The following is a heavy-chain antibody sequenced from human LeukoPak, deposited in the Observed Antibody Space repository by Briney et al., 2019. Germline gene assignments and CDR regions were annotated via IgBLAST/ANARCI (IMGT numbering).Heavy chain of an antibody. CDR3: ARGHSGSGWYGDFDY. CDR2: IYTSGST. V-gene: IGHV4-61*02. J-gene: IGHJ4*02. D-gene: IGHD6-19*01. CDR1: GGSISSDSYY. Sequence: SQTLSLTCTVSGGSISSDSYYWSWIRQPAGKGLEWIGRIYTSGSTNYNPSLKSRVTISLDTSKNQFSLKLSSVTAADTAVYYCARGHSGSGWYGDFDYWGQGTLVTVSS.